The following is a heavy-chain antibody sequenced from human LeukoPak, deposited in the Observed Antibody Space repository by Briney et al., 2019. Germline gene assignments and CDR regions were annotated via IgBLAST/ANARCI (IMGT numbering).Heavy chain of an antibody. Sequence: TSETLSLTCTVSGGSISSYYWTWIRQPPGKGLEWIGYIYYSGSTYYNPSLKSRVTISVDTSKNQFSLKLSSVTAADTAVYYCARDYYGSGSYWDYFDYWGQGTLVAVSS. CDR1: GGSISSYY. D-gene: IGHD3-10*01. J-gene: IGHJ4*02. V-gene: IGHV4-59*12. CDR2: IYYSGST. CDR3: ARDYYGSGSYWDYFDY.